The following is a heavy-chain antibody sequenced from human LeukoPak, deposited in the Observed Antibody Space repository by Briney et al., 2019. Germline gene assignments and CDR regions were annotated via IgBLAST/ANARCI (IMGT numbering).Heavy chain of an antibody. CDR3: AREVVWFCHKKYYYYYMDG. D-gene: IGHD3-10*01. J-gene: IGHJ6*03. V-gene: IGHV4-59*11. CDR2: IYYSGST. Sequence: SETLSLTCTVSGGSISSHYWSWIRQPPGKGLEWIGYIYYSGSTNYNPSLKSRVTISVDTSKNQFSLKLSSVTAADTAVYYCAREVVWFCHKKYYYYYMDGWGKGTTVSVSS. CDR1: GGSISSHY.